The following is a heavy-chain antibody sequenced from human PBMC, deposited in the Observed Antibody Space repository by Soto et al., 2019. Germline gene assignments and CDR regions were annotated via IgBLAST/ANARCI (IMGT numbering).Heavy chain of an antibody. D-gene: IGHD3-10*01. CDR2: VHHSWGS. Sequence: GGSISSYYWSWFRQSPGKRMEWIGYVHHSWGSSYNPSLQSRVAISLDTSKSQFSLKVTSVTATDTAVYYCARQGFGPLHGLVDVWGQGTTVTVSS. CDR3: ARQGFGPLHGLVDV. CDR1: GGSISSYY. V-gene: IGHV4-59*08. J-gene: IGHJ6*02.